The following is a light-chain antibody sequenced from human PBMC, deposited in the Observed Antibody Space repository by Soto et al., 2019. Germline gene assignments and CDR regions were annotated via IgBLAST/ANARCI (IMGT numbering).Light chain of an antibody. V-gene: IGLV1-44*01. J-gene: IGLJ3*02. CDR3: ATWDDSVKGGM. CDR1: RSNIGTKT. Sequence: QSVLIQPPSVSGTPGQRVTITCSGGRSNIGTKTVNWYQNLPGSAPTLVIYDNNRRPSGVPDRFSGSKSGTSASLAISGLESEDEAHSYYATWDDSVKGGMFGGGTQLTVL. CDR2: DNN.